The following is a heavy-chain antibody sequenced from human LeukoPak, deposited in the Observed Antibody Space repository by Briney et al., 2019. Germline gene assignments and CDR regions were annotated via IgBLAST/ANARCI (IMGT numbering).Heavy chain of an antibody. CDR3: ARAGWFYGMDV. Sequence: GGSLRLSCAASGFTFSSYSMNWVRQAPGKGLEWVSSISSSSSYIYYADSVKGRFTISRDNAKNSLYLQMNSLRAEDTAVYYCARAGWFYGMDVWGQGTTVTVSS. J-gene: IGHJ6*02. V-gene: IGHV3-21*01. CDR1: GFTFSSYS. D-gene: IGHD2-15*01. CDR2: ISSSSSYI.